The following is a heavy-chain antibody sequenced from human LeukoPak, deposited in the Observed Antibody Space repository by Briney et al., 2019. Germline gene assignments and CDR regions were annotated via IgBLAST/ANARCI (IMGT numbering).Heavy chain of an antibody. J-gene: IGHJ4*02. CDR2: ISGSGGST. CDR1: GNYW. CDR3: ARSLGTTTYYFDY. Sequence: GGSLRLSCAASGNYWMHWVRQAPGKGLEWVSAISGSGGSTYYADSVKGRFTISRDNSKNTLYLPMNSLRAEDTAVYYCARSLGTTTYYFDYWGQGTLVTVSS. D-gene: IGHD1-26*01. V-gene: IGHV3-23*01.